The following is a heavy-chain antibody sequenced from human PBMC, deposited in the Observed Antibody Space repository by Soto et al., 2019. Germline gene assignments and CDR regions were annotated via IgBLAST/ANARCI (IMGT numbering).Heavy chain of an antibody. CDR2: IYYSGST. V-gene: IGHV4-59*01. CDR1: GGSISSYY. J-gene: IGHJ4*02. CDR3: TRSYSNYLFDY. D-gene: IGHD4-4*01. Sequence: QVQLQESGPGLVKPSETLSLTCTVSGGSISSYYWSWIRQAPGKGLEWIGYIYYSGSTNYNPSLNSRVTISVVTSKNQVSLKLSSVTAADKAVYYCTRSYSNYLFDYWGQGTLVTVSS.